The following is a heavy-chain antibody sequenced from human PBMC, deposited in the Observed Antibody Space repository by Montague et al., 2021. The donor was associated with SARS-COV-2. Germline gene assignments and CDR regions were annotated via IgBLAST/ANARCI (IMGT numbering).Heavy chain of an antibody. D-gene: IGHD2-15*01. V-gene: IGHV3-7*01. Sequence: SLRLSCAASKFAFSTYVMHWVRQAPGKGLEWVANIKQDGSEKYYVDSVKGRFTISRDNAKNSLYLQLNSLRVEDTAVFFCARVAVKFCSGGSCFPSYYFDYWGQGTLVTVSS. CDR1: KFAFSTYV. CDR3: ARVAVKFCSGGSCFPSYYFDY. CDR2: IKQDGSEK. J-gene: IGHJ4*02.